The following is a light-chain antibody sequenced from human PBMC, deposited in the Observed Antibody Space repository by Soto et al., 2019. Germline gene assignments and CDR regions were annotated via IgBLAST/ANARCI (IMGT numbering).Light chain of an antibody. J-gene: IGLJ7*01. CDR1: SSNIGAGYD. V-gene: IGLV1-40*01. Sequence: QSALMQPPSVSGAPGQRVTISCTGSSSNIGAGYDVHWYQQLPGTAPKLLIYGNSNRPSGVPDRFSGSKSGTSASLAITGLQAEDEADYYCQSYDSSLSGSAVFGGGTQLTVL. CDR3: QSYDSSLSGSAV. CDR2: GNS.